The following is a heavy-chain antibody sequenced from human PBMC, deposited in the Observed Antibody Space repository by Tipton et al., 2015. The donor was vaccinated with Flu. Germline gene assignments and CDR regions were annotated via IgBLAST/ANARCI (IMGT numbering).Heavy chain of an antibody. J-gene: IGHJ4*02. D-gene: IGHD3-3*01. CDR1: GGSISSGSYY. Sequence: TLSLTCTVPGGSISSGSYYWSWIRQPAGKGLEWIGRIYTSGSTNYNPSLKSRVTISVDTSKNQFSLKLSSVTAADTAVYYCARSKYPPQGGVVDDYWGQGTLVTVSS. CDR2: IYTSGST. V-gene: IGHV4-61*02. CDR3: ARSKYPPQGGVVDDY.